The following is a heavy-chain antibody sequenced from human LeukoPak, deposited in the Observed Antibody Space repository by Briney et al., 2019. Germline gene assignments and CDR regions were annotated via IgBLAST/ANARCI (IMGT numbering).Heavy chain of an antibody. CDR2: ISGYNGNT. D-gene: IGHD3-22*01. CDR3: VRAAVYYDSSGYYY. Sequence: ASVNVSCKASDYTFSSYGISWVRQAPGQGLEWMGWISGYNGNTEYAQKLQGRVTMTTDTSTSTAYMELRSLRSDDTAVYYCVRAAVYYDSSGYYYWGQGTLVTVSS. J-gene: IGHJ4*02. CDR1: DYTFSSYG. V-gene: IGHV1-18*01.